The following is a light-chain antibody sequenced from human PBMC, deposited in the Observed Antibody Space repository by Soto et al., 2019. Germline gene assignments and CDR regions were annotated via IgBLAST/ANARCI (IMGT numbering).Light chain of an antibody. Sequence: QSVLTQPASVSGSPGQSITISCTGTSSDVGTYNLVSWYQQHPGKAPKLMIYDVNKRPSGVPDRFSGSKSGNTASLTISGLQAEDEAGYYCCSYAGSYTYVVFGGGTKLTVL. CDR2: DVN. J-gene: IGLJ2*01. CDR3: CSYAGSYTYVV. V-gene: IGLV2-11*01. CDR1: SSDVGTYNL.